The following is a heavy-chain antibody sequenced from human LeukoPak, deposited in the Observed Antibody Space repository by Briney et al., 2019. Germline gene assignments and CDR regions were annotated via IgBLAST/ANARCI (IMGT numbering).Heavy chain of an antibody. Sequence: SGPTLVNPTQTLTLTCTFSGFSLSTSGVAVGWIRQPPGKALEWLALNYWNDDKRYSPSLKSRLTITKDTSKYRVFLTMTNTDPVDTATYYCAHSLYDSSGYYYFDYWGQGTLVTVSS. CDR2: NYWNDDK. J-gene: IGHJ4*02. D-gene: IGHD3-22*01. CDR1: GFSLSTSGVA. CDR3: AHSLYDSSGYYYFDY. V-gene: IGHV2-5*01.